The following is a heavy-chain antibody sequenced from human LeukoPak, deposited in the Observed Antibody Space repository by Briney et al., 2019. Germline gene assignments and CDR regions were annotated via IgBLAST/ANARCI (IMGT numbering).Heavy chain of an antibody. CDR2: IKHDGREK. CDR3: ARHIVVVVGATGWFDP. D-gene: IGHD2-15*01. CDR1: GFTFSSYW. J-gene: IGHJ5*02. Sequence: GGSLRLSCAASGFTFSSYWMRWVPPAPGKGLEWVANIKHDGREKYYVDSVKGRFTISRDNTKNSLYQQMNSRRAEDTAVYYCARHIVVVVGATGWFDPWGQGTLVTVSS. V-gene: IGHV3-7*01.